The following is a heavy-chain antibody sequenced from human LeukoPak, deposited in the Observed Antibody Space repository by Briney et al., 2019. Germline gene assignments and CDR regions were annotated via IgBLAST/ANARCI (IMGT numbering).Heavy chain of an antibody. D-gene: IGHD3-10*01. Sequence: PGGSLRLSCAASGFTFSDYYMSWIRQAPGKGLEWVSYISSSSSYTNYADSVKGRFTISRDNAKNSLYLQMNSLRAEDTAVYYCGRGKLPLFDYWGQGTLVTVSS. J-gene: IGHJ4*02. V-gene: IGHV3-11*06. CDR2: ISSSSSYT. CDR3: GRGKLPLFDY. CDR1: GFTFSDYY.